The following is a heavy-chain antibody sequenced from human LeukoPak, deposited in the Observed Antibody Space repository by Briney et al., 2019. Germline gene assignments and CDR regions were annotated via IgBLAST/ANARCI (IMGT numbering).Heavy chain of an antibody. CDR3: ARDGQRLAPYAMDV. CDR2: IITLSATYF. J-gene: IGHJ6*02. CDR1: GFTFSSYS. D-gene: IGHD6-25*01. Sequence: GGSLRLSCVASGFTFSSYSMNWVRQAPGRGLEWVSSIITLSATYFYYADSVKGRFSVSRDNSKNTLYLQMNSLRVEDTAVYYCARDGQRLAPYAMDVWGQGTTITVSS. V-gene: IGHV3-21*01.